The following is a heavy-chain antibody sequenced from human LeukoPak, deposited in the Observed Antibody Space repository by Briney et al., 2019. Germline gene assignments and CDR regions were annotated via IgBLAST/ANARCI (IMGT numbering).Heavy chain of an antibody. CDR1: GFTFRTYS. CDR3: ARDDDFWSGSFDY. D-gene: IGHD3-3*01. CDR2: ISSSSSYI. Sequence: PGGSLRLSCAASGFTFRTYSMNWVRQAPGKGLEWVSSISSSSSYIYYADSVKGRFTISRDNAKNSLYLQMNSLRAEDTAVYYCARDDDFWSGSFDYWGQGTLVTVSS. V-gene: IGHV3-21*01. J-gene: IGHJ4*02.